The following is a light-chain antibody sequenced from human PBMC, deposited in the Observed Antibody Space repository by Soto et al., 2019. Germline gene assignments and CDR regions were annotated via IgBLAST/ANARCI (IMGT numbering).Light chain of an antibody. CDR3: QRYASSTIT. CDR1: QSIAGNY. CDR2: GAS. Sequence: IVWTQSPGTLSVSPGERATLSCMASQSIAGNYLAWYQQRPGQAPRLLIYGASSRATGIPDRFSGSGSGTDFTLTISRLEPEDFAVYYCQRYASSTITFGQGTRLAI. V-gene: IGKV3-20*01. J-gene: IGKJ5*01.